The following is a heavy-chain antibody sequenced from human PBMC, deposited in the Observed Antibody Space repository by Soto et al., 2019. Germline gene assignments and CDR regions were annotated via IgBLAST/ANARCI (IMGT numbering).Heavy chain of an antibody. CDR1: GYTFTSYG. CDR3: VRRHVSATGIDWFDP. Sequence: AASVKVSCKASGYTFTSYGIHWVRQAPGQRLEWMGWINAANGDTKYSPKFQGRVTITRDTYASTAYMELSSLRSEDTAVYYCVRRHVSATGIDWFDPWGQGTLVTVSS. J-gene: IGHJ5*02. V-gene: IGHV1-3*01. D-gene: IGHD6-13*01. CDR2: INAANGDT.